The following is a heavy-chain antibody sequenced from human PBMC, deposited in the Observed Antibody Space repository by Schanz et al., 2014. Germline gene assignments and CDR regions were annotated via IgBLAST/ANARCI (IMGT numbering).Heavy chain of an antibody. Sequence: QVLLQESGPGVVKPSGTLSLTCAVSGGSIISSTWWGWVRQPPGKGLEWIGEIYHNGDTSFNPSLKRRATMPVDKSKKEFSRRLTSLTAADTALYYCVRGVGAWEQRIFDYWGKGTLVTVSS. D-gene: IGHD1-26*01. CDR1: GGSIISSTW. CDR3: VRGVGAWEQRIFDY. V-gene: IGHV4-4*02. CDR2: IYHNGDT. J-gene: IGHJ4*02.